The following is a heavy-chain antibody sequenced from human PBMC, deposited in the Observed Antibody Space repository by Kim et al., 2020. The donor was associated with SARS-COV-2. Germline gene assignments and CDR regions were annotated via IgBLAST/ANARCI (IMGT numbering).Heavy chain of an antibody. D-gene: IGHD3-10*01. CDR2: ITDTGDDA. CDR3: AAESTLVRGIITFNNYFMDV. J-gene: IGHJ6*03. Sequence: GGSLRLSCAASGITFSSRAMTWVRQAPGKGLEWVSTITDTGDDAHYADSVKGRFSISRDNSKNTLYLQMNSLRAEDTGLYYCAAESTLVRGIITFNNYFMDVWGKGTMVTVSS. V-gene: IGHV3-23*01. CDR1: GITFSSRA.